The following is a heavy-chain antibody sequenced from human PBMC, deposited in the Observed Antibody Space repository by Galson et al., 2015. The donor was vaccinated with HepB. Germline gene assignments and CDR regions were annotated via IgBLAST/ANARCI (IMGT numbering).Heavy chain of an antibody. J-gene: IGHJ6*02. Sequence: SVKVSCKASGYTFTSYYMHWVRQAPGQGLEWMGIINPSGGSTSYAQKFQGRVTITADKSTSTAYMELSSLRSEDTAVYYCARVFQDRYHYGMDVWGRGTTVTVSS. V-gene: IGHV1-46*01. D-gene: IGHD3-9*01. CDR3: ARVFQDRYHYGMDV. CDR2: INPSGGST. CDR1: GYTFTSYY.